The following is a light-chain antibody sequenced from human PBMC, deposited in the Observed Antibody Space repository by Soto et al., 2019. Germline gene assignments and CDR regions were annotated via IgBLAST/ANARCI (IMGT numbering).Light chain of an antibody. CDR1: SSDVGGHNY. Sequence: QSALTQPASVSGSPGQSITISCTGTSSDVGGHNYVSWYQQYPGKAPKLLIYEVSRRPSGISNRFPASKSGNTASLTISGLQADDEADYYCCSYTTTNSRVFGGGTKLTVL. CDR3: CSYTTTNSRV. J-gene: IGLJ3*02. CDR2: EVS. V-gene: IGLV2-14*01.